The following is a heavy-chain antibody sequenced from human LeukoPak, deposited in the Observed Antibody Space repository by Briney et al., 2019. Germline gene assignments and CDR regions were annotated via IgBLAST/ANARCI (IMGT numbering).Heavy chain of an antibody. D-gene: IGHD3-22*01. CDR1: GYTFTSYY. J-gene: IGHJ4*02. Sequence: ASVKVSCKASGYTFTSYYMHWVRQAPGQGLEWMRIINPSGGSTSYAQKFQGRVTVTRDTSTSTVYMELSSLRSEDTAVYYCARAHQSYYDSSGYYSGVDYWGQGTLVTVSS. CDR3: ARAHQSYYDSSGYYSGVDY. CDR2: INPSGGST. V-gene: IGHV1-46*01.